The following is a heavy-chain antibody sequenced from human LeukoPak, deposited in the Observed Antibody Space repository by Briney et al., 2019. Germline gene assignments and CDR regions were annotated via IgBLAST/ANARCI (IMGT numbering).Heavy chain of an antibody. CDR3: ARDAGYCSGGSCYSRYWDY. CDR2: ISASAGTT. CDR1: RFTFSNYA. D-gene: IGHD2-15*01. Sequence: GGSLRLSCAASRFTFSNYAMTWVRQTPGKGLEWVSAISASAGTTYYADSVKGRFTISRDNSKNTLYLQMNSLRAEDTAVYYCARDAGYCSGGSCYSRYWDYWGQGTLVTVSS. J-gene: IGHJ4*02. V-gene: IGHV3-23*01.